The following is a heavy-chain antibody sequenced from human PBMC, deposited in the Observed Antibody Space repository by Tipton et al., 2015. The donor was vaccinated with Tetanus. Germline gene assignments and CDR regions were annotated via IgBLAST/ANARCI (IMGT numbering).Heavy chain of an antibody. CDR2: IYYSGTT. Sequence: TLSLTCDVSGGPVSSSNWWSWVRQAPGKGPEWIGEIYYSGTTNYNPSLKSRVTISVDTSKNQFSLKLDSVTAADAAVYYCARGGRDAYNNPLGAFDVWGRGTTVTVS. D-gene: IGHD5-24*01. V-gene: IGHV4-4*02. J-gene: IGHJ3*01. CDR1: GGPVSSSNW. CDR3: ARGGRDAYNNPLGAFDV.